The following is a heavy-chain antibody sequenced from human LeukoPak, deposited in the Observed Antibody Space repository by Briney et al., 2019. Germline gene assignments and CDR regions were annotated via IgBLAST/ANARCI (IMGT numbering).Heavy chain of an antibody. CDR2: TYYRSKWYN. CDR3: AAGDYGDYVGAFDI. CDR1: GDSVSSNSVA. Sequence: SQTLSLTCAISGDSVSSNSVAWNWIRQSPSRGLEWLGRTYYRSKWYNDYAVSVKSRITINPDTSKNQFSLQLNSVTPEDTAVYYCAAGDYGDYVGAFDIWGQGTMVTVSS. D-gene: IGHD4-17*01. V-gene: IGHV6-1*01. J-gene: IGHJ3*02.